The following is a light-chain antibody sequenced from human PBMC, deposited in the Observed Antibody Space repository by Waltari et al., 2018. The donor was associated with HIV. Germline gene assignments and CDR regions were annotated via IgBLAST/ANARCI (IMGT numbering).Light chain of an antibody. CDR2: KAS. CDR3: QQYNSYPWT. Sequence: DIQITQSPSTLSASVGDRVIITCRASQSISSWLAWYQQKPGKAPNLLIYKASSLESGVPSRFSGSGSGTEFTLTISSLQPDDFATYYCQQYNSYPWTFGQGTKVEIK. J-gene: IGKJ1*01. V-gene: IGKV1-5*03. CDR1: QSISSW.